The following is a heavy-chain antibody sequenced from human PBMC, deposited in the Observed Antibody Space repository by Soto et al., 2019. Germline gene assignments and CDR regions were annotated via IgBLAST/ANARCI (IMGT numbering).Heavy chain of an antibody. CDR2: IRSKANSYAT. D-gene: IGHD3-3*01. V-gene: IGHV3-73*01. CDR3: TRQDEYYDFWSGSANWFDP. J-gene: IGHJ5*02. Sequence: EVQLVESGGGLVQPGGSLKLSCAASGFTFSGSAMHWVRQASGKGLEWVGRIRSKANSYATAYAASVKGRFTISRDDSKNTAYLQMNSLKTEDTAVYYCTRQDEYYDFWSGSANWFDPWCQGTLVTVSS. CDR1: GFTFSGSA.